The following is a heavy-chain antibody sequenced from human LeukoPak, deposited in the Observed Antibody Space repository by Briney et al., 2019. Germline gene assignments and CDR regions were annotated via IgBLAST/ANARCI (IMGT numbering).Heavy chain of an antibody. CDR3: ARLRGIQLWYFDY. V-gene: IGHV4-59*08. CDR2: FDYSGST. D-gene: IGHD5-18*01. Sequence: SETLSLTCTVSGVSIKSYYWTWIRQAPGKGLEWIANFDYSGSTNYNPSLKSRVTISVDTSKNQFSLKLRSVTAADTAVYYCARLRGIQLWYFDYWGQGNLVTVSS. J-gene: IGHJ4*02. CDR1: GVSIKSYY.